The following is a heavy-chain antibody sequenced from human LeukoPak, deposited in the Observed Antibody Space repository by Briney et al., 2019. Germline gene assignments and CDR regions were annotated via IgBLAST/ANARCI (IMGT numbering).Heavy chain of an antibody. J-gene: IGHJ5*02. CDR2: MNPNSGHT. V-gene: IGHV1-8*03. CDR3: ARAFLPIPGLANCFDP. Sequence: ASVKVSCKASGYTFTSYGINWVRQATGQGLEWMGWMNPNSGHTGYAQKFQGRVTITRNTSISTAYMELSSLRSEDTAVYYCARAFLPIPGLANCFDPWGQGTLVTVYS. CDR1: GYTFTSYG.